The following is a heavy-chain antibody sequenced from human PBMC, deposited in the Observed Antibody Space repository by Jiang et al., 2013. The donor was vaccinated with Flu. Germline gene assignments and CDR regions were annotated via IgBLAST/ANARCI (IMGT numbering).Heavy chain of an antibody. CDR3: AQSTIVVVPASFLYYFDY. J-gene: IGHJ4*02. Sequence: VGWIRQPPGKALEWLALIYWNDDKRYSPSLKSRLTITKDTSKNQVVLTMTNMDPVDTATYYCAQSTIVVVPASFLYYFDYWGQGTLVTVSS. D-gene: IGHD2-2*01. CDR2: IYWNDDK. V-gene: IGHV2-5*01.